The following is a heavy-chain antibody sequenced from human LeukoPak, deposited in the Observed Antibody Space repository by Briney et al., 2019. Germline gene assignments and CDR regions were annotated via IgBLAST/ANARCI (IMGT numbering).Heavy chain of an antibody. CDR2: ISGSGGST. CDR1: GFTFDVSA. CDR3: AKVLFAGPFDY. Sequence: GGSLRLSCAASGFTFDVSAMNWVRQAPGKGLEWVSAISGSGGSTYYADSVKGRFTISRDNSKNTLYLQMNSLRAEDTAVYYCAKVLFAGPFDYWGQGTLVTVSS. J-gene: IGHJ4*02. V-gene: IGHV3-23*01.